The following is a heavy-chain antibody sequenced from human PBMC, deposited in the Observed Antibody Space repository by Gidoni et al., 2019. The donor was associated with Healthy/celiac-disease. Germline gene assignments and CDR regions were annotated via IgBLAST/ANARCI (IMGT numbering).Heavy chain of an antibody. Sequence: VQLVESGGVLIQPGGSLRLSFASSGFTVSSHYMSWVRQPPGTGLEWVSVIYGGSSTYYADSVKGRFTISRDKSKNTLYRQMNSLRAEDTAVYYCARGFQDYGDYLWYFDYWGQGTLVTVSS. CDR2: IYGGSST. CDR3: ARGFQDYGDYLWYFDY. CDR1: GFTVSSHY. J-gene: IGHJ4*02. D-gene: IGHD4-17*01. V-gene: IGHV3-53*01.